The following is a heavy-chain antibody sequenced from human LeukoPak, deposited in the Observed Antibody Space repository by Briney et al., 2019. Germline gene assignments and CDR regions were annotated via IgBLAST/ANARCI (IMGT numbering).Heavy chain of an antibody. J-gene: IGHJ6*02. CDR3: ARSGYEDYYYGMDV. V-gene: IGHV1-18*01. CDR2: ISAYNGNT. D-gene: IGHD3-3*01. CDR1: GYTFTSYG. Sequence: GASVTVSCRASGYTFTSYGISWVRQAPGQGLEWMGWISAYNGNTNYAQKLQGRVTMTTDTSTSTAYMELRSLRSDDTAVYYCARSGYEDYYYGMDVWGQGTTVTVSS.